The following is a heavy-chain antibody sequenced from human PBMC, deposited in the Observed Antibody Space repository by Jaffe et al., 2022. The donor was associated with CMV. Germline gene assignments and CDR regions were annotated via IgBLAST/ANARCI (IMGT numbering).Heavy chain of an antibody. CDR3: EGGENGLPGN. V-gene: IGHV4-4*02. D-gene: IGHD2-8*01. J-gene: IGHJ4*02. CDR1: GDSIKKNNY. CDR2: ISDTGTT. Sequence: QVHLEESGPRLVKPSGTLSLTCTVSGDSIKKNNYWSWVRQPPGEGLEWIAEISDTGTTNYNPSLESRVTLSIDKSKTQISLRLTSVTAADTAIYYCEGGENGLPGNWGQGTLVTVSS.